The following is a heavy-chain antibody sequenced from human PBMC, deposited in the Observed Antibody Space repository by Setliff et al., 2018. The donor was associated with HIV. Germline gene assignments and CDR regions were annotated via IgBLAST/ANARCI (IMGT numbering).Heavy chain of an antibody. CDR1: GGSISNGYYY. J-gene: IGHJ3*02. D-gene: IGHD3-22*01. CDR2: IFYTGSA. Sequence: ASETLSLTCTVSGGSISNGYYYWVWIRQPPGKGLEWIGGIFYTGSAHYNPSLKSRVTISVDTSRNQFSMKLSSVTAADTTMYYCARWVTTPTKGAFDIWGQGTVVTVSS. CDR3: ARWVTTPTKGAFDI. V-gene: IGHV4-39*01.